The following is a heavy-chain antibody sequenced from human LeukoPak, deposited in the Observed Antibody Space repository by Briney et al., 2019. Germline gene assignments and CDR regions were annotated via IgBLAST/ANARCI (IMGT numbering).Heavy chain of an antibody. CDR3: SRDVYGDYGSGWFDP. Sequence: GASVNVPCKTSVGTFNNSAISWVRQAPGQGVEGLGGIMPLCGTAVYAQKFEGRVTITKDESPRTVYFALTSLTSGGTAVYFLSRDVYGDYGSGWFDPWGQGTLVSVSS. J-gene: IGHJ5*02. CDR2: IMPLCGTA. D-gene: IGHD4-17*01. CDR1: VGTFNNSA. V-gene: IGHV1-69*05.